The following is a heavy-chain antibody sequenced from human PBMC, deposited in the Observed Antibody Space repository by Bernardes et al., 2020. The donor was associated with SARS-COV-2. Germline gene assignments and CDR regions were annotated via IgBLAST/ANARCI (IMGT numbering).Heavy chain of an antibody. CDR2: RRGKGDSYTT. Sequence: GGSLLLSCAASGFTFRDPYMDWVRQAPGPGLAWVGRRRGKGDSYTTEYAASVKGRFTISRDDSKNSVYLQMNSLKIEDTAVYYCAKGGPLALWEEGYFDYWGQGTLVTVSP. CDR1: GFTFRDPY. D-gene: IGHD1-26*01. J-gene: IGHJ4*02. CDR3: AKGGPLALWEEGYFDY. V-gene: IGHV3-72*01.